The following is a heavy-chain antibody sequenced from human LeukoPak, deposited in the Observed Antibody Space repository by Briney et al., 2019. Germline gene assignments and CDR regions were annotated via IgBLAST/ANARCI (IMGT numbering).Heavy chain of an antibody. V-gene: IGHV3-23*01. D-gene: IGHD2-2*01. CDR3: ASRDCSSTSCYMEYFDY. CDR1: GFTFSSYA. Sequence: PGGSLRLSCAASGFTFSSYAMSWVRQAPGKGLEWVSAISGSGGSTYYADSVKGRFTISRDNSKNTLYLQMNSLRADDTAVYYCASRDCSSTSCYMEYFDYWGQGTLVTVSS. CDR2: ISGSGGST. J-gene: IGHJ4*02.